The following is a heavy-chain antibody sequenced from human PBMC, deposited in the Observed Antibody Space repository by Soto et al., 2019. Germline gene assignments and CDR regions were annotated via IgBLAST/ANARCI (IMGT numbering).Heavy chain of an antibody. CDR2: FDPEDGET. J-gene: IGHJ3*02. V-gene: IGHV1-24*01. CDR1: GYTLTELS. Sequence: GASLKVSCKVSGYTLTELSMHWVRQAPGKGLEWMGGFDPEDGETIYAQKFQGRVTMTEDTSTDTAYMELSSLRSEDTAVYYCATPIFGVVRSAFDIWGQGTMVTVSS. D-gene: IGHD3-3*01. CDR3: ATPIFGVVRSAFDI.